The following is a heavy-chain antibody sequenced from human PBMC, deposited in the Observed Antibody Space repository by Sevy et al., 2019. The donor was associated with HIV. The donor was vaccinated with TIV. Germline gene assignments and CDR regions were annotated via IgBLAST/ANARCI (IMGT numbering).Heavy chain of an antibody. J-gene: IGHJ6*02. CDR2: ISWNSGSI. CDR1: GFTFDDYA. Sequence: GGSLRLSCAASGFTFDDYAMHWVRQAPGKGLEWVSGISWNSGSIGYADSVKGRFTISRDNAKNSLYLQMYSLRAEDTALYYCAKDISGRYFDKSYYYYGMDVWGQGTTVTVSS. CDR3: AKDISGRYFDKSYYYYGMDV. V-gene: IGHV3-9*01. D-gene: IGHD3-9*01.